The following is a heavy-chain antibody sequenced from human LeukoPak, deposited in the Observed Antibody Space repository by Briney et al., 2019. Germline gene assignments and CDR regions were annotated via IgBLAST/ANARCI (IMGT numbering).Heavy chain of an antibody. Sequence: ASVKVSCKASGHTFGDHYMHWVRQAPGQGLEWMGWINPNSGGTKYAQRFQGRVTMTSDTSISTAYMELRRLRSDDTAVYYCARVLLRTGIPEGFDPWGQGTLVTVSS. D-gene: IGHD1-14*01. CDR1: GHTFGDHY. CDR2: INPNSGGT. V-gene: IGHV1-2*02. CDR3: ARVLLRTGIPEGFDP. J-gene: IGHJ5*02.